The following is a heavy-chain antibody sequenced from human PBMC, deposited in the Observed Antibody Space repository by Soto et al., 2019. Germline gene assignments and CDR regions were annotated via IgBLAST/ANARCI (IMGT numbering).Heavy chain of an antibody. Sequence: QVQLVQSGAEVKKPGASVKVSCKASGYTFTSYAMHWVRQAPGQRLEWMGWINAGNGNTKYSQKFQGRVTITRDTSASTAYMELSSLRSEDTAVYYCARAGFSSGWLYGMDVWGQGPRSPSP. CDR3: ARAGFSSGWLYGMDV. CDR2: INAGNGNT. J-gene: IGHJ6*02. D-gene: IGHD6-19*01. V-gene: IGHV1-3*01. CDR1: GYTFTSYA.